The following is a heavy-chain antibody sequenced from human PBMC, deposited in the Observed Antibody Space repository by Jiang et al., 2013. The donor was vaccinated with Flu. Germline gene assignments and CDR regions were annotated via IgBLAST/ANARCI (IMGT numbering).Heavy chain of an antibody. CDR1: GGSVSSGSYY. J-gene: IGHJ6*02. D-gene: IGHD2/OR15-2a*01. CDR2: IYYSGST. Sequence: PGLVKPSETLSLTCTVSGGSVSSGSYYWSWIRQPPGKGLEWIGYIYYSGSTNYNPSLKSRVTISVDTSKNQFSLKLSSVTAADTAVYYCARDHIVTDSNDYYYYGMDVWGQGTTVTVSS. CDR3: ARDHIVTDSNDYYYYGMDV. V-gene: IGHV4-61*01.